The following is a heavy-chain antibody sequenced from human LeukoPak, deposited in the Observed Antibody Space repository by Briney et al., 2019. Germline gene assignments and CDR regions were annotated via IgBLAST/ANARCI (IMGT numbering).Heavy chain of an antibody. CDR2: ISGSGGST. CDR1: GFTFSSYA. CDR3: AKRYDFWSGYYTGYFDY. J-gene: IGHJ4*02. D-gene: IGHD3-3*01. Sequence: GGSLRLSCAASGFTFSSYAMSWVRQAPGKGLEWVSAISGSGGSTYYADSVKGRFTISRDNSKNTLYLQTNSLRAEDTAVYYCAKRYDFWSGYYTGYFDYWGQGTLVTVSS. V-gene: IGHV3-23*01.